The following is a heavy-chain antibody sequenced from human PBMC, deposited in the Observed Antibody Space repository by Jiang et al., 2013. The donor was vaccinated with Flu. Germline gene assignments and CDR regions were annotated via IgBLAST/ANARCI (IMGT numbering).Heavy chain of an antibody. CDR3: ARYGFREPLYWYFDL. D-gene: IGHD1-14*01. CDR2: IYHSGST. Sequence: GPGLVKPSGTLSLTCAVSGGSISSSNWWSWVRQPPGKGLEWIGEIYHSGSTNYNPSLKSRVTISVDKSKNQFSLKLSSVTAADTAVYYCARYGFREPLYWYFDLWGRGTLVTVSS. V-gene: IGHV4-4*02. CDR1: GGSISSSNW. J-gene: IGHJ2*01.